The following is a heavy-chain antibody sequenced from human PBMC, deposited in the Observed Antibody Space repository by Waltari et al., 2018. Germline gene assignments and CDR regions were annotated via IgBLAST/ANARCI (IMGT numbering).Heavy chain of an antibody. D-gene: IGHD2-21*01. V-gene: IGHV1-46*01. Sequence: QVQLVQSGAEVKKPGASVKISCKTSEYTFTSSYIHWVRQAPGQGLEWMGMINPMGGITIYARTFPSKVTMPRETSTVTVYMGLGSHRSDDTAVYYCARDTGALWMDVWGQGTTVTVSS. J-gene: IGHJ6*02. CDR3: ARDTGALWMDV. CDR1: EYTFTSSY. CDR2: INPMGGIT.